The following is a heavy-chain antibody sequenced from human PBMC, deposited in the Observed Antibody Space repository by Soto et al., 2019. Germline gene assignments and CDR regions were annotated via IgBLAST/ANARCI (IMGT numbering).Heavy chain of an antibody. Sequence: EVQLVESGGGLVQPXXSLRLSCAASGFTFTTYWMHWVRQAPGKGLVWVSRINGDGSSTTYADSVKGRFTISRDNAKNTLYLQMNSLRAEDTAVYYCARDDVLIDYWGQGTLVTVSS. CDR1: GFTFTTYW. CDR3: ARDDVLIDY. V-gene: IGHV3-74*03. D-gene: IGHD3-9*01. J-gene: IGHJ4*02. CDR2: INGDGSST.